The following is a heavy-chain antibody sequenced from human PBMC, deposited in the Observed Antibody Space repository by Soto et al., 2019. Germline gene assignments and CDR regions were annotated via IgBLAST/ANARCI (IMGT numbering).Heavy chain of an antibody. CDR1: GGYISSYY. CDR2: IYYSVST. V-gene: IGHV4-59*01. D-gene: IGHD3-16*01. J-gene: IGHJ4*02. CDR3: ARWDGGDSYLDF. Sequence: PSETLSLPCTVSGGYISSYYWSWIRQPPGKGLEGIGYIYYSVSTNYSPSLKNRVYISIDTSKNQFSLKLSSVTAADTAVYYCARWDGGDSYLDFWGQGTLVTVSS.